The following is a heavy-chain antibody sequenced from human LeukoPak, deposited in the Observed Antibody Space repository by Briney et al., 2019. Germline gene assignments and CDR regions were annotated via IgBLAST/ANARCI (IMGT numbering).Heavy chain of an antibody. CDR1: GFTFNSYS. D-gene: IGHD6-13*01. CDR3: ARVTAAARVGNLDY. J-gene: IGHJ4*02. CDR2: ISSSSRFI. Sequence: GGSLRLSCAASGFTFNSYSMNWFRQAPGKGLEWVSSISSSSRFIYYADSVKGRFTISRDNAKNSLYLQMNSLRAEDTAVYYCARVTAAARVGNLDYWGQGTLVTVSS. V-gene: IGHV3-21*01.